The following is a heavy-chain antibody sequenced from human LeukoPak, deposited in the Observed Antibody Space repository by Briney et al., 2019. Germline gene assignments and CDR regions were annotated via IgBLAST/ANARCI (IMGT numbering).Heavy chain of an antibody. D-gene: IGHD6-13*01. CDR1: GGSFSGYY. J-gene: IGHJ4*02. CDR2: INHSGST. CDR3: ARGGRQQQLVLSFVDY. V-gene: IGHV4-34*01. Sequence: SETLSLTCPVYGGSFSGYYWSWIRQPPGKGLEWIGEINHSGSTNYNPSLKSRVTISVDTSKNQFSLKLSSVTAADTAVYYCARGGRQQQLVLSFVDYWGQGTLVTVSS.